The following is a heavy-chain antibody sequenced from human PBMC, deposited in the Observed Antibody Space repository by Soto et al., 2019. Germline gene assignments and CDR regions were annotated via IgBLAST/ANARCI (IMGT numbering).Heavy chain of an antibody. V-gene: IGHV3-72*01. Sequence: EVQLVESGGALVQPGGSLRLSCAVSGYSFSGHYMDWFRQAPGKGLEWVARSANEADRYITDYAASVKGRFTISRDESENSLYFQMMGLTTEDTAVYYCARAAYLHGLDVWGQGTTVTVSS. CDR3: ARAAYLHGLDV. J-gene: IGHJ6*02. CDR2: SANEADRYIT. CDR1: GYSFSGHY. D-gene: IGHD2-21*01.